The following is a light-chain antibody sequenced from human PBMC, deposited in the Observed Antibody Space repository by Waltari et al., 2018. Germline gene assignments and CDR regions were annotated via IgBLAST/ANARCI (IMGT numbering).Light chain of an antibody. CDR3: QQHGTSPWT. CDR1: QSVSSSF. Sequence: EIVLMQSPVTLSLSPGERATLSCRASQSVSSSFLTWYQQKPGQAPRLLIYGTSTRATGIPDRFSGSGSATDFTLTISRLEPEDLAVYYCQQHGTSPWTFGQGTKVEIK. CDR2: GTS. V-gene: IGKV3-20*01. J-gene: IGKJ1*01.